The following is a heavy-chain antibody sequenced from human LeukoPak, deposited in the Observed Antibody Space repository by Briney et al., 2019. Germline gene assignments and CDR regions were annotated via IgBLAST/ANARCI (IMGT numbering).Heavy chain of an antibody. CDR1: GFTFSSYW. Sequence: PGGSLRLSCAASGFTFSSYWMHWVRQAPGKGLVWVSRINTDGSSTSYADSVKGRFTISRDNSKNTLYLQMNSLRAEDTAVYYCAKDRGSGPRTLDYWGQGTLVTVSS. V-gene: IGHV3-74*01. J-gene: IGHJ4*02. CDR2: INTDGSST. CDR3: AKDRGSGPRTLDY. D-gene: IGHD3-10*01.